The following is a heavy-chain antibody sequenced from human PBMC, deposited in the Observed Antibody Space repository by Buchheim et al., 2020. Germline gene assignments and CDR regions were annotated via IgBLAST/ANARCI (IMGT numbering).Heavy chain of an antibody. CDR2: IWYDGSEK. CDR3: ARDPYSSSPTRNRFDQ. Sequence: QVQLVESGGGVVQPGKSLRLSCAASGYVFTDFGMHWVRQAPGKGLEWVAVIWYDGSEKFYAESVKGRFRVSKDGSTNTVVLQMNSLRVEDTATYYCARDPYSSSPTRNRFDQWGRGA. D-gene: IGHD1-26*01. V-gene: IGHV3-33*02. J-gene: IGHJ4*02. CDR1: GYVFTDFG.